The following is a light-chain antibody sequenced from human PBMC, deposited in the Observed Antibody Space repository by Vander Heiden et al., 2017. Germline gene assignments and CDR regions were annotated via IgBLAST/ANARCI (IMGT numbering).Light chain of an antibody. V-gene: IGLV4-69*01. CDR3: QTWGTGMGV. Sequence: QLVFTPSPSASASLGASVKLTCTPSSGHSRPAIAWHQPQPEKGTRYLMKLNSDGSNSKGDGIPERVSGSRAGAERYLTSSSRQAEEEADYYGQTWGTGMGVFGGGTKRTVL. J-gene: IGLJ3*02. CDR1: SGHSRPA. CDR2: LNSDGSN.